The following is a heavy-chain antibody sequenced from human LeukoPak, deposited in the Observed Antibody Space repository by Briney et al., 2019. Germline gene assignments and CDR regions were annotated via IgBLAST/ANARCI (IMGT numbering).Heavy chain of an antibody. CDR2: IYYSGST. D-gene: IGHD2-8*01. CDR3: TSGGMVSGDF. J-gene: IGHJ4*01. CDR1: GGSINSYY. V-gene: IGHV4-59*01. Sequence: PSETLSLTCTVSGGSINSYYWSWIRQPPGKGLEWIGYIYYSGSTNYNPSLKSRVTISRDTSKNQLSLKLRSVTAADTAVYYCTSGGMVSGDFWGHGTLVTVSS.